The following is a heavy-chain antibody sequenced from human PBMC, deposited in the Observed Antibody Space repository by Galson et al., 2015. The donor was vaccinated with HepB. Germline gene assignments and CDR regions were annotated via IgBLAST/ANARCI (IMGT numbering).Heavy chain of an antibody. CDR3: ARGALVVVVDATQNNWFDP. V-gene: IGHV1-18*01. CDR2: IGAYNRKT. J-gene: IGHJ5*02. CDR1: GYTFSSYS. D-gene: IGHD2-15*01. Sequence: SVKVSCKASGYTFSSYSITWVRQAPGQGLEWMGWIGAYNRKTDYARQLKGRVTMTTDTSTSTAYMELKSLRSDDTAVYYCARGALVVVVDATQNNWFDPWGQGTLVTVSS.